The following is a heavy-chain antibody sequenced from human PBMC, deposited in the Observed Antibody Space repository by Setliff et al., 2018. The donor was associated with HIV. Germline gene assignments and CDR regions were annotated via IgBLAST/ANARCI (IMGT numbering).Heavy chain of an antibody. V-gene: IGHV4-39*07. J-gene: IGHJ5*02. CDR2: IYYSGST. CDR3: ARGRGDRYGTRLDP. Sequence: PSETLSLTCTVSGGSISSGYYYWGWIRQPPGKGLEWIGTIYYSGSTYYNPSLKSRVTISVDTSKNQFSLKLRSVTAADTAFYYCARGRGDRYGTRLDPWGQGTLVTVSS. CDR1: GGSISSGYYY. D-gene: IGHD7-27*01.